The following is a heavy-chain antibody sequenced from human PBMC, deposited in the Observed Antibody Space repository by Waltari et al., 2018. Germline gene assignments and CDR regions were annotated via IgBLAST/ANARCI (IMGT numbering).Heavy chain of an antibody. J-gene: IGHJ3*02. CDR2: IYHSGST. CDR3: ARTSGIADAFDI. D-gene: IGHD6-13*01. V-gene: IGHV4-38-2*01. Sequence: QVQLQESGPGLVKPSETLSLTCAVSGYSISSGYYWGWIRQPPGKGLEWIGSIYHSGSTYYNPSLKSRVTISVDMSKNQFSLKLSSVTAADTAVYYCARTSGIADAFDIWGQGTMVTVSS. CDR1: GYSISSGYY.